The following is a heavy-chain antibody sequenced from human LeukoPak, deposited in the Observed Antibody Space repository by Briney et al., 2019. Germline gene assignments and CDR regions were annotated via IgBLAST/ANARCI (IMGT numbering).Heavy chain of an antibody. J-gene: IGHJ4*02. CDR2: IYYSGST. CDR3: ASYYDSSGSPSFDY. CDR1: GGSISSGDYY. D-gene: IGHD3-22*01. Sequence: SETLSLTCTVSGGSISSGDYYWSWIRQPPGKGLEWIGYIYYSGSTYYNPSLKSRVTISVDTSKNQFSLKLSSVTAADTAVYYCASYYDSSGSPSFDYWGQGTLVTVSS. V-gene: IGHV4-30-4*01.